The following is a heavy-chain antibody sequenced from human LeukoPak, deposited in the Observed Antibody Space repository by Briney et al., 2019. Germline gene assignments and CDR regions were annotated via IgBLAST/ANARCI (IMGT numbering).Heavy chain of an antibody. D-gene: IGHD5-24*01. Sequence: GGSLRLSCAASGFTFGSYAMHWVRQAPGKGLEWVAVISYDGSNKYYADSVKGRFTISRDNSKNTLYLQMNSLRAEDTAVYYCARDRRRDGYNCLDYWGQGTLVTVSS. CDR1: GFTFGSYA. J-gene: IGHJ4*02. V-gene: IGHV3-30-3*01. CDR3: ARDRRRDGYNCLDY. CDR2: ISYDGSNK.